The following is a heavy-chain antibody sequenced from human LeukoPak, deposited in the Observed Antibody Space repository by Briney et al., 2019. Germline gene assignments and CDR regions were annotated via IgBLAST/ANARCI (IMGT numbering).Heavy chain of an antibody. CDR3: AKDQGITIFGVVIPAADY. J-gene: IGHJ4*02. D-gene: IGHD3-3*01. V-gene: IGHV3-23*01. CDR1: GFTFSSYA. Sequence: GGSLRLSCAASGFTFSSYAMSWVRQAPGKGLEGVSAISGSGGRTYYADSVKGRFTISRDNSKNTLYLQMNSLRAEDTAVYYCAKDQGITIFGVVIPAADYWGQGTLVTVSS. CDR2: ISGSGGRT.